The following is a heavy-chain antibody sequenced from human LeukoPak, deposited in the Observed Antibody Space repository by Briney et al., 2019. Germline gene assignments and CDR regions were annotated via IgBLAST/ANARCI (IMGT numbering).Heavy chain of an antibody. CDR3: ARVDTAMVRY. V-gene: IGHV4-38-2*02. D-gene: IGHD5-18*01. J-gene: IGHJ4*02. CDR2: IYHSGST. CDR1: GYSISSGYY. Sequence: PSETLSLTCTVSGYSISSGYYWGWIRQPPGKGLEWIGSIYHSGSTYYNPSLKSRVTISVDTSKNQFSLKLSSVTAADTAVYYCARVDTAMVRYWGQGTLVTVSS.